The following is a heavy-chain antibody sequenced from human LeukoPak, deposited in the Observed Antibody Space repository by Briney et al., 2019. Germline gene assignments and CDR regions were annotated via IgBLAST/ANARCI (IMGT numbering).Heavy chain of an antibody. Sequence: GSLRLSCAASGFTFTSYWMHWVRQAPGKGLVWVSRINSDGSRTSYADSVKGRFTISRDNSKNTLYLQMNSLRAEDTAVYYCAKDVAMVVRRGAFDIWGQGTMVTVSS. J-gene: IGHJ3*02. CDR2: INSDGSRT. D-gene: IGHD2-21*01. CDR3: AKDVAMVVRRGAFDI. CDR1: GFTFTSYW. V-gene: IGHV3-74*01.